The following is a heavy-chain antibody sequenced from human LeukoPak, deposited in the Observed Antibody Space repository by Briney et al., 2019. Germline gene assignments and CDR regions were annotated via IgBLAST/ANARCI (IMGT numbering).Heavy chain of an antibody. D-gene: IGHD3-10*01. CDR1: GFTFSRYD. CDR3: ARGSRLLWFGELSPYYFDY. J-gene: IGHJ4*02. CDR2: IGTAGET. V-gene: IGHV3-13*01. Sequence: GGSLRLSCAASGFTFSRYDMHWVRQSTGNGLEWVSGIGTAGETFYLGSVKGRFTISRENAKNSLYLQMNSLRAGDTAVYYCARGSRLLWFGELSPYYFDYWGQGTLVTVSS.